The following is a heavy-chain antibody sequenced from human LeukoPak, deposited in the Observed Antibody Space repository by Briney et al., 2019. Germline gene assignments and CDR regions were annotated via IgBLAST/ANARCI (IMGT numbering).Heavy chain of an antibody. CDR1: GFTFSTYA. CDR2: IGGSGGGT. Sequence: GGSLRLSCAASGFTFSTYAMSWVRQAPGKGLEWVSTIGGSGGGTYFADSVKGRFNISRDNSKNTVYLQMNSLRAEDTAGYYCAKASIAAAGHDCYFDYWGQGTLVTVSS. CDR3: AKASIAAAGHDCYFDY. V-gene: IGHV3-23*01. J-gene: IGHJ4*02. D-gene: IGHD6-13*01.